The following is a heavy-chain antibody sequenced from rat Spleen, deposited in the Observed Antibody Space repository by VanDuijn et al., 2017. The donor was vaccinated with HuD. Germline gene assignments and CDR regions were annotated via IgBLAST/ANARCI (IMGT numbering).Heavy chain of an antibody. CDR3: TRGGNYDFDY. CDR1: GLSFSNYD. D-gene: IGHD1-10*01. V-gene: IGHV5-25*01. Sequence: EVQLVESGGGLVQPGRSLKLSCTASGLSFSNYDMAWVRQAPTKGLEWVASITNTGGTPYYLGSVKGRFTISRDNAKSTLYLQMNSLRSEDTATYYCTRGGNYDFDYWGQGVMVTVSS. J-gene: IGHJ2*01. CDR2: ITNTGGTP.